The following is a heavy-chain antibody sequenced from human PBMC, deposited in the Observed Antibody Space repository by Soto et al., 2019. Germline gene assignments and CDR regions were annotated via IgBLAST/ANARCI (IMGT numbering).Heavy chain of an antibody. V-gene: IGHV4-59*01. CDR2: ILDSGSI. D-gene: IGHD3-9*01. Sequence: PSETLSLTCTVSGDSISGYFWSWIRQPPGKGLEWIGYILDSGSINYNPSLKSRVTISVDPSKNQFSLKLRSVTAADTAVYYCARSNYDILTGSRYNWFDPWGQGTLVTVSS. J-gene: IGHJ5*02. CDR1: GDSISGYF. CDR3: ARSNYDILTGSRYNWFDP.